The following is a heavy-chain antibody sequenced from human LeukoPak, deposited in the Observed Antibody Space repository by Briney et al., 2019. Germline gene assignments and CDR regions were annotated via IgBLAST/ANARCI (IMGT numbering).Heavy chain of an antibody. CDR1: GYTFTGYY. CDR2: INPNSGGT. J-gene: IGHJ4*02. D-gene: IGHD6-19*01. CDR3: ARSLSMYSSGWYYFDY. Sequence: ASVKVSCKASGYTFTGYYMHWVRQAPGQGLEWMGWINPNSGGTNYAQKFQGWVTMTRDTSISTAYMELSRLRSDGTAVYYCARSLSMYSSGWYYFDYWGQGTLVTVSS. V-gene: IGHV1-2*04.